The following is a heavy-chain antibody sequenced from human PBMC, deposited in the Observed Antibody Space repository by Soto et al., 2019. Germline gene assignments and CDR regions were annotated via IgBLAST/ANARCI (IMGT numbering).Heavy chain of an antibody. D-gene: IGHD1-1*01. CDR3: AKGGTTTNIILDS. CDR1: GFTSSNYA. J-gene: IGHJ4*02. Sequence: EVELLESGGGLVQPGGSLRLSCAASGFTSSNYAMSWVRQSPGKGLEWLSSIRGSGETTYYADSVKGRVTISRDNDKNTLYLQINSLTAGDTAVYYCAKGGTTTNIILDSWGPGTPVIVSA. V-gene: IGHV3-23*01. CDR2: IRGSGETT.